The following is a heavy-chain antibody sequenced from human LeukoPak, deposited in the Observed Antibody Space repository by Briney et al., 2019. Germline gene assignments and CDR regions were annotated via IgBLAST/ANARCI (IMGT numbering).Heavy chain of an antibody. CDR1: GYTFTSYG. CDR3: ARISSYYYDSSGYYYEDY. CDR2: ISAYNGNT. D-gene: IGHD3-22*01. Sequence: ASVKVSCKASGYTFTSYGISWVRQPPGQGLEWMGWISAYNGNTNYAQKLQGRVTMTTDTSTSTAYMELRSLRSDDTAVYYCARISSYYYDSSGYYYEDYWGQGTLVTVSS. V-gene: IGHV1-18*01. J-gene: IGHJ4*02.